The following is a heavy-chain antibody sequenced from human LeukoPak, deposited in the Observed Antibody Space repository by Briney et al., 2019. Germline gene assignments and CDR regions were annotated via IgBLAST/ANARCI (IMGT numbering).Heavy chain of an antibody. CDR2: IIPIFGTA. J-gene: IGHJ5*02. Sequence: SVKVSCKASGGTFSSYAISWVRQAPGQGLEWMGGIIPIFGTANYAQKFQGRVTITADESTSTAYMELGSLRSEDTAVYYCAREVGIAVADNWFDPWGQGTLVTVSS. D-gene: IGHD6-19*01. CDR3: AREVGIAVADNWFDP. CDR1: GGTFSSYA. V-gene: IGHV1-69*13.